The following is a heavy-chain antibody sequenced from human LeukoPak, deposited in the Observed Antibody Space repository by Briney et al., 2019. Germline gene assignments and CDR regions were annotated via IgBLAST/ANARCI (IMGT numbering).Heavy chain of an antibody. CDR1: GGTFSSYA. V-gene: IGHV1-69*13. J-gene: IGHJ4*02. D-gene: IGHD2-15*01. CDR3: ARGAGGYCSGGSCYGPFDY. CDR2: IIPIFGTA. Sequence: GASVKVSCKASGGTFSSYAISWVRQAPGQGLEWMGGIIPIFGTANYAQKFQGRVTITADESTSTAYMELSSLRSEDTAVYYCARGAGGYCSGGSCYGPFDYWGRGTLVTVSS.